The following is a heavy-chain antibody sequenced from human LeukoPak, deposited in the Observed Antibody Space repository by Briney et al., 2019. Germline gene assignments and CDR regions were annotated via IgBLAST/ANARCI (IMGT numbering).Heavy chain of an antibody. D-gene: IGHD2-8*01. CDR3: ARVPRKMVYAPYYMDV. Sequence: PSETLSLTCAVYGGSFSGYYWSWIRQPPGKGLEWIGEINHSGSTNYNPSLKSRVTISVDTSKNQFSLKLSSVTAADTAVYYCARVPRKMVYAPYYMDVWGKGTTVTVSS. V-gene: IGHV4-34*01. CDR2: INHSGST. J-gene: IGHJ6*03. CDR1: GGSFSGYY.